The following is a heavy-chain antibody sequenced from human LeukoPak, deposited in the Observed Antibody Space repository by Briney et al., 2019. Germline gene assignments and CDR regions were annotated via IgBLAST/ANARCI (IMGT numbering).Heavy chain of an antibody. V-gene: IGHV4-59*01. CDR3: ARALRGDSSGWYDY. D-gene: IGHD6-19*01. J-gene: IGHJ4*02. CDR1: GGSISSYY. CDR2: IYYSGST. Sequence: SETLSLTCTVSGGSISSYYWSWIRQPPGKRLEWIGYIYYSGSTNYNPSLKSRVTISVDTSKNQFSLKLSSVTAADTAVYYCARALRGDSSGWYDYWGQGTLVTVSS.